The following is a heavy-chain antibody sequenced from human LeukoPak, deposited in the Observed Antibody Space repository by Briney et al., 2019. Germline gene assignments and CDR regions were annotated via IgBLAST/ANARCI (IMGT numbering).Heavy chain of an antibody. D-gene: IGHD6-13*01. J-gene: IGHJ3*02. V-gene: IGHV3-7*01. CDR2: IKQDGSEK. CDR1: GFTFSSYW. CDR3: ARDRIAAAGTDAFDI. Sequence: GGSLRLSCAASGFTFSSYWMSWVRQAPGKGLEWVANIKQDGSEKYYVDSVKGRFTISRDNAKNSLYLQMNSLRAEDTAVYYCARDRIAAAGTDAFDIWGQGTMVTVSS.